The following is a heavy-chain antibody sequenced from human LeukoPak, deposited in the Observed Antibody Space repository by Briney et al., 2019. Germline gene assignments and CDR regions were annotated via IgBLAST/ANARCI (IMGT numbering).Heavy chain of an antibody. CDR2: IYHSGRT. CDR1: GDYISSSSYY. V-gene: IGHV4-39*01. Sequence: PSETLSLTCAVSGDYISSSSYYWGWIRQSPGTGLEWIGDIYHSGRTYYNPSLKSRVAISIDTSKNQFSLRLRSMTAADTAVFYCARGGSSGPHGSKGVDIWGQGTMVTVSS. J-gene: IGHJ3*02. CDR3: ARGGSSGPHGSKGVDI. D-gene: IGHD3-22*01.